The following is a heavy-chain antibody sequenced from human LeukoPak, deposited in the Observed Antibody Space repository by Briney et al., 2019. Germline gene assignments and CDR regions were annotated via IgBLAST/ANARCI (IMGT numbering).Heavy chain of an antibody. CDR1: GFTFSDFP. CDR2: IKEDGSDK. D-gene: IGHD5-18*01. Sequence: HAGGSLRLSCAASGFTFSDFPMIWIRQAPGKGLEWVANIKEDGSDKNYVDSLKGRFTISRDNAKNSLYLQMNSLRAEDTAVYYCARDAGYGYDRFDYWGQGTQVTVSS. J-gene: IGHJ4*02. V-gene: IGHV3-7*01. CDR3: ARDAGYGYDRFDY.